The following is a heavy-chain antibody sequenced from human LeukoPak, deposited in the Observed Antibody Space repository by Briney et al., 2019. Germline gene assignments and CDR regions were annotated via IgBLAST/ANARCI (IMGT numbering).Heavy chain of an antibody. J-gene: IGHJ4*02. CDR1: GGSFSGYY. CDR3: ARGRYYYGSGSLDD. Sequence: PSETLSFTCAAYGGSFSGYYWSWIRQPPGKGLEWIGEINHSGSTNYNPSLKSRVTISVDTSKNQCSLKLSSVTAADTAVYYCARGRYYYGSGSLDDWGQGSLVTVSS. CDR2: INHSGST. D-gene: IGHD3-10*01. V-gene: IGHV4-34*01.